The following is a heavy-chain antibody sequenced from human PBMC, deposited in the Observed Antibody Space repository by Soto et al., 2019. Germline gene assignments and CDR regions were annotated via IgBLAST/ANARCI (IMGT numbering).Heavy chain of an antibody. Sequence: PSETLCLTCTVSGGSISSGDYYWSWIRQPPGKGLEWIGYIYSSGSTNYNPSLKSRVTISADTSKNQVSLKLTSVTAADTAVYYCARDHPHSYGIYYFDYWGQGTLVTVSS. D-gene: IGHD5-18*01. CDR1: GGSISSGDYY. CDR3: ARDHPHSYGIYYFDY. CDR2: IYSSGST. V-gene: IGHV4-61*08. J-gene: IGHJ4*02.